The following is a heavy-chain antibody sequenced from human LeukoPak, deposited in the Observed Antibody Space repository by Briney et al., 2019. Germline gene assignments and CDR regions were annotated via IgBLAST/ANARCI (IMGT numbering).Heavy chain of an antibody. CDR2: IYCSGST. CDR1: GGSISSYY. D-gene: IGHD5-18*01. Sequence: SETLSLTCTVSGGSISSYYWSWIRQPPGKGLEWIGYIYCSGSTNYNPSLKSRVTISVDTSKNQFSLKLSSVTAADTAVYYCARSRYSYGSGYHDAFDIWGQGTMVTVSS. J-gene: IGHJ3*02. V-gene: IGHV4-59*12. CDR3: ARSRYSYGSGYHDAFDI.